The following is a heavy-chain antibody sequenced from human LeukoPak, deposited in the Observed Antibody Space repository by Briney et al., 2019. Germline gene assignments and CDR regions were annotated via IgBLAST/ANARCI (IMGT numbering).Heavy chain of an antibody. J-gene: IGHJ4*02. D-gene: IGHD2-15*01. V-gene: IGHV3-53*01. Sequence: GGSLRLSCAASGFTVSNKYMTWVRQAPGKGLEWVSLSDGRTYYADSVKGRCTISRDNSKNTLYLQMSSLRVEDTAVYYCAKYNRFCPGGSCYSFDSWGQGTLVTVSS. CDR2: SDGRT. CDR1: GFTVSNKY. CDR3: AKYNRFCPGGSCYSFDS.